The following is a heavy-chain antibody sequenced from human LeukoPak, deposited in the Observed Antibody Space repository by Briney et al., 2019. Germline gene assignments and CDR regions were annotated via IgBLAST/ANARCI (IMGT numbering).Heavy chain of an antibody. V-gene: IGHV3-7*01. Sequence: GGSLRLSCAASGFTFSSYWMSWVRQAPGKGLEWVANIKQDGSEKYYVDSVKGRFTISRDNAKNSLYLQMNSLRAEDTAVYYCARVGFSMVRGVTDYWGQGTLVTVSS. CDR1: GFTFSSYW. D-gene: IGHD3-10*01. CDR3: ARVGFSMVRGVTDY. CDR2: IKQDGSEK. J-gene: IGHJ4*02.